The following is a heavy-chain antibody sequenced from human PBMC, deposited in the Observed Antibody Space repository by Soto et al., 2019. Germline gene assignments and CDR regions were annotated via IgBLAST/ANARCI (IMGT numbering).Heavy chain of an antibody. CDR3: ARHVAGTTYDY. D-gene: IGHD1-7*01. CDR1: GGSISSYY. J-gene: IGHJ4*02. CDR2: IYYSGST. V-gene: IGHV4-59*08. Sequence: SETLSLTCTVSGGSISSYYWSWIRQPPGKGLEWIGYIYYSGSTNYNPSLKSRVTMSVNTSKNQFSLKLSSVTAADTAAYYCARHVAGTTYDYWGQGTLVTVSS.